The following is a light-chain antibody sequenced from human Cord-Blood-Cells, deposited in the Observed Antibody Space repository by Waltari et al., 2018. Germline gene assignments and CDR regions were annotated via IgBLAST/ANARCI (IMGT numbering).Light chain of an antibody. Sequence: QSALTQPPSASGSPRQSVPISCTRTSSDVGGSNYVSWYQQHPGKAPKLMIYEASKRPSGVPDRFSGSKSGNTASLTVSGLQAEDEADYYCSSYAGSNNYVFGTGTKVTVL. CDR3: SSYAGSNNYV. J-gene: IGLJ1*01. V-gene: IGLV2-8*01. CDR1: SSDVGGSNY. CDR2: EAS.